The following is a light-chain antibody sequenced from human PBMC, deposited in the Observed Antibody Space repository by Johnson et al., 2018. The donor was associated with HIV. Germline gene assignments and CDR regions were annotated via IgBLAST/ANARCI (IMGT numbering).Light chain of an antibody. CDR3: GAWHSSLSGVLDL. V-gene: IGLV1-51*01. CDR2: NND. J-gene: IGLJ1*01. CDR1: RSNIGNNY. Sequence: QPVLTQPPSVSAAPGQKVTISCSGSRSNIGNNYVSWYQQFPGTAPKLLISNNDKRPSGIPDRFSGSRSGTSATLGITGLQTGDEADYYCGAWHSSLSGVLDLFGTGTKVTVL.